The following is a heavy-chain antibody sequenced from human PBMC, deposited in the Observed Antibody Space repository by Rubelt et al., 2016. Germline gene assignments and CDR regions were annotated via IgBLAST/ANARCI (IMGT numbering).Heavy chain of an antibody. CDR1: GYTFSNYG. Sequence: QVQLVQSGAEVKKPGASVKVSCKASGYTFSNYGVTWVRQAPGQGLEWMGWVSAYNGNTNYVQKLQGRLTMTTDTAYMELRCLRSDDTAVYYWARDPLPYSSSWYGSDYWGQGTLVTVSS. D-gene: IGHD6-13*01. J-gene: IGHJ4*02. CDR3: ARDPLPYSSSWYGSDY. CDR2: VSAYNGNT. V-gene: IGHV1-18*01.